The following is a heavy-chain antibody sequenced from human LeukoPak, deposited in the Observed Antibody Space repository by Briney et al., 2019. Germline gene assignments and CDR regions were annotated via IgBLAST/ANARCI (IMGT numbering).Heavy chain of an antibody. Sequence: PGGSLRLSCAASGFTFSSYGMHWVRQAPGKGLEWVAFIRYDGSNKYYADSVKGRFTISRDNSKNTLYLQMNSLRAEDAAVYYCGKDEYGSGPYYFDYWGQGTLVTVSS. CDR3: GKDEYGSGPYYFDY. D-gene: IGHD3-10*01. CDR1: GFTFSSYG. J-gene: IGHJ4*02. V-gene: IGHV3-30*02. CDR2: IRYDGSNK.